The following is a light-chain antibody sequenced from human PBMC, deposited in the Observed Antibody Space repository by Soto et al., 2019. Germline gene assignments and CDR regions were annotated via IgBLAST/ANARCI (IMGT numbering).Light chain of an antibody. V-gene: IGLV2-8*01. CDR3: SSYAGSKTL. CDR1: SSDVGNYNY. J-gene: IGLJ2*01. CDR2: EVT. Sequence: QSALTQPPSASGSPGQSVTISCTGTSSDVGNYNYVSWYQQHPGKAPKLMIYEVTKRPSGVPDRLSGSKSGNTASLTVSGLQAEDEDDYYCSSYAGSKTLFGGGTKLTGL.